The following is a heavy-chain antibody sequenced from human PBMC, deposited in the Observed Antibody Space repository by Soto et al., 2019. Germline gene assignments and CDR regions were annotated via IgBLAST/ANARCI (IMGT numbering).Heavy chain of an antibody. CDR1: GFTFTSSA. V-gene: IGHV1-58*01. D-gene: IGHD2-2*01. Sequence: SVKVSCKASGFTFTSSAVQWVRQARGQRLEWIGCIVVGSGSTNYAQKFQERVPINRDLSTSTAYMELSSLRSEYTALYYCAADRPAASYYYYGMDVWCQGTTVTVSS. J-gene: IGHJ6*01. CDR3: AADRPAASYYYYGMDV. CDR2: IVVGSGST.